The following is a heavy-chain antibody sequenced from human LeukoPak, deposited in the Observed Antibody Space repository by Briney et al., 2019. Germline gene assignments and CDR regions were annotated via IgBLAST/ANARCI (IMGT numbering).Heavy chain of an antibody. V-gene: IGHV3-48*01. CDR3: AKEGFALGLFDP. CDR2: ISSSSSTK. CDR1: GFTFSSYN. J-gene: IGHJ5*02. D-gene: IGHD2-21*01. Sequence: GGSLRLSCAGSGFTFSSYNMNWVRQAPGKGLEWVSYISSSSSTKYYADSVKGRFTISRDNAKNSLYLQMNSLRAEDTAVYYCAKEGFALGLFDPWGQGTLVTVSS.